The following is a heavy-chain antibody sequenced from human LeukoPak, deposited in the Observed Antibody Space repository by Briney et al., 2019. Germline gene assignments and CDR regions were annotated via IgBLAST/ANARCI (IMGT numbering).Heavy chain of an antibody. CDR2: FYPGDSET. CDR3: ARHLLGISAPFEH. Sequence: GESLKISCKSSGYSFTNYWIGWVRQMPGKGPEWMGIFYPGDSETRYSPSFQGQVTISADKSISTAYLQWSSLKASDTAMYYCARHLLGISAPFEHWGQGTLVTVSS. CDR1: GYSFTNYW. V-gene: IGHV5-51*01. J-gene: IGHJ4*02. D-gene: IGHD6-13*01.